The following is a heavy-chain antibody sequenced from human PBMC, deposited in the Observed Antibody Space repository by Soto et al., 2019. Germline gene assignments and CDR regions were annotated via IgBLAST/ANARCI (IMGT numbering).Heavy chain of an antibody. CDR2: IIPILGIA. J-gene: IGHJ4*02. Sequence: QVQLVQSGAEVKKPGSSVKVSCKASGGTFSSYTISWVRQAPGPGLEWMGRIIPILGIANYAQKFQGRVTITADKSTSTAYMELSRLRSEDTAVYYCVRVPLRYFDWLPDYWGQGTLVTVSS. V-gene: IGHV1-69*02. D-gene: IGHD3-9*01. CDR1: GGTFSSYT. CDR3: VRVPLRYFDWLPDY.